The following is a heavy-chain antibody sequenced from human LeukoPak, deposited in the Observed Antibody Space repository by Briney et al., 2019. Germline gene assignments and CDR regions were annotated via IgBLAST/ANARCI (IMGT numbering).Heavy chain of an antibody. V-gene: IGHV1-46*01. CDR2: INPSGGST. CDR3: ARGGAHYYYYMDV. CDR1: GYTFTSYY. Sequence: ASVKVSCKAAGYTFTSYYMHWVRQAPGQGLEWMGIINPSGGSTSYAQKFQGRVTMTRDMSTSTVYMELSSLRSEDTAVYYCARGGAHYYYYMDVWGKGTTVTVSS. J-gene: IGHJ6*03. D-gene: IGHD3-16*01.